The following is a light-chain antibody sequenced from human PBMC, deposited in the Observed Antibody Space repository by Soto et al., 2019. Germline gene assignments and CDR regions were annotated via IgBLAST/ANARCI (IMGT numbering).Light chain of an antibody. J-gene: IGKJ1*01. CDR3: QQSSTTPWT. V-gene: IGKV1-39*01. CDR1: QSVSKY. CDR2: AAS. Sequence: DIQMTQSPSSLSASVGDRVTITCRASQSVSKYLNWYQQKPGKAPKLLIYAASSLQSGVPSRFSGSRSGADFTLTVSSLQPEDFATYYCQQSSTTPWTFGQGTRVEIK.